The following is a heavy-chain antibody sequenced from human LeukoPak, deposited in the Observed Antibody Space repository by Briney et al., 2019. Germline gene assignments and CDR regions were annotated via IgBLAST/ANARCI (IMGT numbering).Heavy chain of an antibody. CDR1: GGSISSSSYY. CDR2: INHSGST. V-gene: IGHV4-39*07. CDR3: ARGFVGANYFDY. J-gene: IGHJ4*02. D-gene: IGHD1-26*01. Sequence: SETLSLTCTVSGGSISSSSYYWGWIRQPPGKGLEWIGEINHSGSTNYNPSLKSRVTISVDTSKNQFSLKLSSVTAADTAVYYCARGFVGANYFDYWGQGTLVTVSS.